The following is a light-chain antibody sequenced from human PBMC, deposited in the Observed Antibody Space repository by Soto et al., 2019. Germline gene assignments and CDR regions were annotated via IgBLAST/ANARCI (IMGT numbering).Light chain of an antibody. V-gene: IGKV4-1*01. Sequence: DIVMTQSPDSLAVSLGERATINCKSSQSVLYSSNNKNYLAWYQQKPGQPPKLLIYWASTRESGVPDRFSGSGSGTDFSLTISSLQDEDVDVYFCHQYYSNPQTFGQGTKVDIK. CDR1: QSVLYSSNNKNY. J-gene: IGKJ2*01. CDR3: HQYYSNPQT. CDR2: WAS.